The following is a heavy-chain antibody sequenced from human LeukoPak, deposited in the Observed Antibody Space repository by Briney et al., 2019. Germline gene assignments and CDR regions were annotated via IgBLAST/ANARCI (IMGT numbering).Heavy chain of an antibody. CDR2: INHSGST. CDR3: ARSIAVAGKRGLDY. CDR1: GGSFSGYY. J-gene: IGHJ4*02. D-gene: IGHD6-19*01. Sequence: SETLSLTCAVHGGSFSGYYWSWIRQPPGKGLEWIGEINHSGSTNYNPSLKSRVTISVDTSKNQFSLKLSSVTAADTAVYYCARSIAVAGKRGLDYWGQGTLVTVSS. V-gene: IGHV4-34*01.